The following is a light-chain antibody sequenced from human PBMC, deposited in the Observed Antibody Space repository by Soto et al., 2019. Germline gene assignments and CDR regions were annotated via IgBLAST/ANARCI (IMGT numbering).Light chain of an antibody. CDR3: QQRSNWPIT. CDR2: DAS. V-gene: IGKV3-11*01. J-gene: IGKJ5*01. Sequence: EIVLTQSPGTLSLSPGERATLSCRASQSVSSYLAWYQQKPGQAPRLLIYDASNRATGIPARFSGSGSGTDFTLAICSLEPEDFAVYYCQQRSNWPITFGQGTRLEI. CDR1: QSVSSY.